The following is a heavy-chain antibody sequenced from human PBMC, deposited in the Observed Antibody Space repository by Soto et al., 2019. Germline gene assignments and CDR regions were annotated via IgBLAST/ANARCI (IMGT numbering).Heavy chain of an antibody. J-gene: IGHJ4*02. D-gene: IGHD6-6*01. CDR3: ARVKLVAARPIDY. CDR2: ISYDGSNK. CDR1: GFTFSSYA. Sequence: GGSLRLSCAASGFTFSSYAMHWVRQAPGKGLEWVAVISYDGSNKYYADSVKGRFTISRDNSKNTLYLQMNSLRAEDTAVYYCARVKLVAARPIDYWGQGTLVTVSS. V-gene: IGHV3-30-3*01.